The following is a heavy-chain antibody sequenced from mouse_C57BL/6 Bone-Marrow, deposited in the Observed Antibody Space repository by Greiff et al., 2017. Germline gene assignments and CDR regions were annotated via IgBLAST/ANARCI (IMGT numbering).Heavy chain of an antibody. Sequence: QVQLQQPGAELVRPGSSVKLSCKASGYTFTSYWLDWVKQRPGQGLEWIGNIYPSDSETHYNQKFKDNATLTVDKSSSTAYMQLSSLTSEDSAVYYCARKDYGSSYAGYWGQGTTLTVSS. CDR1: GYTFTSYW. CDR2: IYPSDSET. D-gene: IGHD1-1*01. V-gene: IGHV1-61*01. CDR3: ARKDYGSSYAGY. J-gene: IGHJ2*01.